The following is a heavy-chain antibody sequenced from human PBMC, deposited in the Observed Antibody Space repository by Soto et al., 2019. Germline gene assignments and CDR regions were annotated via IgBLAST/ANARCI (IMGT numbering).Heavy chain of an antibody. CDR1: GDTFTANY. D-gene: IGHD3-22*01. CDR2: INPKSGGT. V-gene: IGHV1-2*02. Sequence: ASVKVSCQASGDTFTANYIHWVLQAPVQVFEWMGWINPKSGGTKYPQKFQGMVTMTRDTSLSTVYMTLTRLTSDDTAVYYCARPRDYDSSGYYYGFDYWGQGTLVTVSS. J-gene: IGHJ4*02. CDR3: ARPRDYDSSGYYYGFDY.